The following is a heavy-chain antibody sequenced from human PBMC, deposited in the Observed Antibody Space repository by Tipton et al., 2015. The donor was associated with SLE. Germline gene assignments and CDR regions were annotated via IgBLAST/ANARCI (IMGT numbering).Heavy chain of an antibody. CDR2: IYYSGST. D-gene: IGHD3-3*01. CDR1: GYSIRSGYY. J-gene: IGHJ5*02. Sequence: PGLVKPSETLSLTCTVSGYSIRSGYYWGWIRQPPGKGLEWIGSIYYSGSTHYNPSLKSRITISVDTSKNQFSLKLSSVTAADTAVYYCARGSPFMEWERNWFDPWGQGTLVTVSS. V-gene: IGHV4-38-2*02. CDR3: ARGSPFMEWERNWFDP.